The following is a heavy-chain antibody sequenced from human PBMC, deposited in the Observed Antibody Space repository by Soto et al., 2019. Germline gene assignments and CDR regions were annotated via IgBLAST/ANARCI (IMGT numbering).Heavy chain of an antibody. Sequence: QVQLQESGPGLVKPSQTLSLTCTVSGGSISSSDYYWSWIRQPPGKGLEWIGYMYYSGRPYSNPSLKSRVTISVDTSNNQFSLKLTSVTAADTAVYYCARVRRYYYYAMDVWGQGTTVTVSS. CDR2: MYYSGRP. V-gene: IGHV4-30-4*01. CDR1: GGSISSSDYY. CDR3: ARVRRYYYYAMDV. J-gene: IGHJ6*02.